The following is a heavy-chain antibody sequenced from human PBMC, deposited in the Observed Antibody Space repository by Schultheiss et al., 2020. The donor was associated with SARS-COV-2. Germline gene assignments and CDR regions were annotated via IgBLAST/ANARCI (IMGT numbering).Heavy chain of an antibody. CDR1: GFTFTTYT. Sequence: GGSLRLSCAASGFTFTTYTMHWVRQAPGKEPEWVAVISSDRSIKYYADSVKGRFTISRDSSKNTLSLQMNSLRAEDTAVYYCARQGGLWWLYHYYYGMDVWGQGTTVTVSS. J-gene: IGHJ6*02. D-gene: IGHD2-21*01. CDR2: ISSDRSIK. V-gene: IGHV3-30*07. CDR3: ARQGGLWWLYHYYYGMDV.